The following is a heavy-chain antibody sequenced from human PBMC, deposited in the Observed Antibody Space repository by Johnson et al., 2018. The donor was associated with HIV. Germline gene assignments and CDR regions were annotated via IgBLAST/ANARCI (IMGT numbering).Heavy chain of an antibody. CDR1: GFSFSSYG. CDR3: AKVHIPARWSAAFDI. J-gene: IGHJ3*02. D-gene: IGHD6-6*01. V-gene: IGHV3-30*18. CDR2: ILYDGNNK. Sequence: QVQLVESGGGVVQPGRSLRLSCAASGFSFSSYGMAWVRQAPGKGLEWVAVILYDGNNKYYADSVKGRFTIFRDNSKNTLYLQMSSLRTEDTAVYYCAKVHIPARWSAAFDIWGRGTLVTVSS.